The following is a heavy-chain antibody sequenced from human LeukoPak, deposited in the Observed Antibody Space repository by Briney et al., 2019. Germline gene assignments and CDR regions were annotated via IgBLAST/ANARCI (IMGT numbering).Heavy chain of an antibody. J-gene: IGHJ5*02. CDR1: GFTFSSYV. Sequence: GGSLRLSCAASGFTFSSYVMSWVRQAPGKGLEWVSAISGSGGSTYYADSVKGWFTISRDNSKNTLYLQMNSLRAEDTAVYYCAKQDYGDYLNWFDPWGQGTLVTVSS. V-gene: IGHV3-23*01. CDR2: ISGSGGST. D-gene: IGHD4-17*01. CDR3: AKQDYGDYLNWFDP.